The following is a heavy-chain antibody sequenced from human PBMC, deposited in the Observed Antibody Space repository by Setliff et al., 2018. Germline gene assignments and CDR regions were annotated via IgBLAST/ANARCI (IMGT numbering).Heavy chain of an antibody. CDR2: IDPSGNT. V-gene: IGHV4-61*09. CDR1: GGSISSGSNY. D-gene: IGHD5-18*01. J-gene: IGHJ6*03. CDR3: AREGVDTRSSTDYRYYMDV. Sequence: TSETLSLTCTVSGGSISSGSNYWSWIRPPAGRGLEWIGHIDPSGNTNYHPSLKSRVTISVDTSKNQFSLKLNFVTAADTAVYYCAREGVDTRSSTDYRYYMDVWGKGTTVTVSS.